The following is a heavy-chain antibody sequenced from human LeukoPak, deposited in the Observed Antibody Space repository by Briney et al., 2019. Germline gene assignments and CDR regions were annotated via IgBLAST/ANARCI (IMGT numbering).Heavy chain of an antibody. J-gene: IGHJ4*02. CDR3: ARGRLGGHFDY. Sequence: SETLSLTCSVSGGSISSGNYFWSWIRQPPGKGLEWIGYIYHSGTTYYNPSLKSRVSISIDTSKNQFSLRLSSVTAADTAVYYCARGRLGGHFDYWGQGTLVTVSS. CDR2: IYHSGTT. V-gene: IGHV4-30-4*08. CDR1: GGSISSGNYF.